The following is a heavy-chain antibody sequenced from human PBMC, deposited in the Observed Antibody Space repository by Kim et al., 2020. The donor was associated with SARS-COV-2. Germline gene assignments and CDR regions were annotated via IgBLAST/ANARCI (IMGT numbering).Heavy chain of an antibody. CDR2: CYYSGSA. J-gene: IGHJ4*01. D-gene: IGHD5-12*01. CDR3: ARHRRDGYNEDLDY. CDR1: SGSIKSSSYY. V-gene: IGHV4-39*01. Sequence: SETLSLTCTDSSGSIKSSSYYWGWIRQPPGNGLEWLGYCYYSGSAYYNPSLERRGSISADKTQNQFYLNLKAVTAADTAVYYCARHRRDGYNEDLDYLC.